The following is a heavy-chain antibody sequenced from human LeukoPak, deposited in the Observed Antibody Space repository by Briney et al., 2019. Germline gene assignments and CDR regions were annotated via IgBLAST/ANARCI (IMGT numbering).Heavy chain of an antibody. Sequence: PGGSLRLSCTASGFTFSSYWMNWDRQAPGKGLEWVANIKQDGSDKHYVDSVKGRFTISRDNAKNSLYLQMNNLRAEDTAVYYCARDIAAGNLFDPWGQGTLVTVSS. CDR2: IKQDGSDK. D-gene: IGHD6-19*01. CDR1: GFTFSSYW. J-gene: IGHJ5*02. CDR3: ARDIAAGNLFDP. V-gene: IGHV3-7*05.